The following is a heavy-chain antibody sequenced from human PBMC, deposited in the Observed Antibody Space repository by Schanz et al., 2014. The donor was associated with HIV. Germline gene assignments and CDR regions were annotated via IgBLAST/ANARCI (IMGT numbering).Heavy chain of an antibody. CDR2: IIPLSGTP. CDR3: AREMTYDDPFQSGMDV. Sequence: QVQLVQSGAEVQKPGSSLKVSCKLSGDTFSNYAISWVRQAPGQGLEWMGGIIPLSGTPFYADKFQGRVAITADKSTGTVYMEVGSLTSEDTAVYFCAREMTYDDPFQSGMDVWGQGTTVSVSS. J-gene: IGHJ6*02. V-gene: IGHV1-69*06. D-gene: IGHD1-1*01. CDR1: GDTFSNYA.